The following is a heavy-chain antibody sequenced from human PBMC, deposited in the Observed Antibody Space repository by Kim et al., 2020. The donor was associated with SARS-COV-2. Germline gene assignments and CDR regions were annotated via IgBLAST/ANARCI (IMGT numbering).Heavy chain of an antibody. CDR1: GYSFTTYW. J-gene: IGHJ4*02. Sequence: GESLKISCEGSGYSFTTYWISWVHQMPGKGLEWMGHIDPTDSYTRYAPSFQGHVTISVDDSINTVYLHWSSLEASDTAMYYCVRLGAADGSHWGQGTLVTVSS. D-gene: IGHD6-13*01. V-gene: IGHV5-10-1*01. CDR3: VRLGAADGSH. CDR2: IDPTDSYT.